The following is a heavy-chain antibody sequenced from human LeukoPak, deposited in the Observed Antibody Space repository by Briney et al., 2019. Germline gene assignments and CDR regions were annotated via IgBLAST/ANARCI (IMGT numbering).Heavy chain of an antibody. J-gene: IGHJ6*02. CDR1: GYTFTSYG. CDR2: MNPNSGNT. Sequence: GASVKVSCKASGYTFTSYGINWVRQATGQGLEWMGWMNPNSGNTGYAQKFQGRVTMTRNTSISTAYMELSSLRSEDTAVYYCARGRLGPPYYYGMDVWGQGTTVTVSS. V-gene: IGHV1-8*01. CDR3: ARGRLGPPYYYGMDV. D-gene: IGHD3-16*01.